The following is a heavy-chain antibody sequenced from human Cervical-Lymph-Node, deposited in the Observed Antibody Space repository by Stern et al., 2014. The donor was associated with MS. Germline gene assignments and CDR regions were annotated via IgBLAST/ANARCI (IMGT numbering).Heavy chain of an antibody. D-gene: IGHD6-13*01. V-gene: IGHV3-9*01. CDR1: GFTFADYA. CDR2: MSWPSGSI. J-gene: IGHJ4*02. Sequence: EVQLLESGGGLVQPGMSLRLSCAASGFTFADYAMHWVRQAPGKGLEWVSGMSWPSGSIGYADSVKGRFTISRDNAKNSLYLQMNSLRTEDTAFYYCAKGSVGIAAPRNFDYWGQGTLVTVSS. CDR3: AKGSVGIAAPRNFDY.